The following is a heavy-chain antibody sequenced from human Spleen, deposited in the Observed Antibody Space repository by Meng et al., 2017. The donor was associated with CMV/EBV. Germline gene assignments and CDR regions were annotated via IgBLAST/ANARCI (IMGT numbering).Heavy chain of an antibody. CDR3: VRDPISAEYYYYYGMDV. V-gene: IGHV3-49*04. J-gene: IGHJ6*02. Sequence: GESLKISCTASGFTFGDYAMSWVRQAPGKGLEWVGFIRSKAYGGTTEYAASVKGRFTISRDDSKSIAYLQMNSLRVEDTAVYYCVRDPISAEYYYYYGMDVWGQGTTVTVSS. CDR2: IRSKAYGGTT. CDR1: GFTFGDYA. D-gene: IGHD3-3*01.